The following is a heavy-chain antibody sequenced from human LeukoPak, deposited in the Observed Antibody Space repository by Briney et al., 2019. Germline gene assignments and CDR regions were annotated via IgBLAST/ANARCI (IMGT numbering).Heavy chain of an antibody. CDR1: GFTFSTYG. V-gene: IGHV3-30*03. J-gene: IGHJ4*02. D-gene: IGHD4-23*01. CDR2: ISYDGTNK. CDR3: ARGPTLGDY. Sequence: GKSLRLSCAASGFTFSTYGMHWVRQAPGKGLEWVAVISYDGTNKYYADSVKGRFTISRDNSKNTLYLQMTSLRAEDTAVYYCARGPTLGDYWGQGTLVTVSS.